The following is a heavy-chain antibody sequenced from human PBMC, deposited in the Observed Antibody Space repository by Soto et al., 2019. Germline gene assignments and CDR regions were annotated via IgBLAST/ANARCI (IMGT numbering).Heavy chain of an antibody. Sequence: QVPLVQSGAEVKKPGASVKVSCKASGYTFTSYGISWVRQAPGQGLEWMGWISAYNGNTKYAQKLQGRVTMTTDTSTRTAYRGLRSLRSDDTAVYYSAVLAFWSGYPPRGLWDYWGQGTLVTVSS. D-gene: IGHD3-3*01. V-gene: IGHV1-18*01. CDR2: ISAYNGNT. CDR1: GYTFTSYG. CDR3: AVLAFWSGYPPRGLWDY. J-gene: IGHJ4*02.